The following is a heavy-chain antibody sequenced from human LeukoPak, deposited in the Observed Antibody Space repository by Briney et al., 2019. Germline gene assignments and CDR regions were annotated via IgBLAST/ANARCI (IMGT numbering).Heavy chain of an antibody. CDR2: IYHSGST. CDR1: GGSISSSNW. J-gene: IGHJ4*02. CDR3: ARGDGSGSYYLDY. D-gene: IGHD3-10*01. V-gene: IGHV4-4*02. Sequence: SETLSLTCTVSGGSISSSNWWSWVRQPPGKGLEWIGEIYHSGSTNYNPSLKSRVTISVDKSKNQFSLKLSSVTAADTAVYYCARGDGSGSYYLDYWGQGTLVTVSS.